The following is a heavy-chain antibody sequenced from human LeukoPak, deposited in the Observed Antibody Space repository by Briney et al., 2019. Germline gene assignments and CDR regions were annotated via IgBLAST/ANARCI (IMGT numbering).Heavy chain of an antibody. V-gene: IGHV1-46*01. J-gene: IGHJ4*02. Sequence: ASVKVSCKASGYTFTSCYMHWVRQAPGQGLEWMGIINPSGGSTSYAQKFQGRVTMTRDTSTSTVYMELSSLRSEDTAVYYCARSSRGDYGDYVPYFDYWGQGTLVTVSS. CDR1: GYTFTSCY. CDR3: ARSSRGDYGDYVPYFDY. D-gene: IGHD4-17*01. CDR2: INPSGGST.